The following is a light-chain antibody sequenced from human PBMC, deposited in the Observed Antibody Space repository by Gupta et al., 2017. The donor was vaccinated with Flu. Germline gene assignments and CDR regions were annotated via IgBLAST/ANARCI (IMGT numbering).Light chain of an antibody. Sequence: DIQMTQSPSTLSASVGDRVTITCRASQSISTWLAWYQQKPGKAPKLLIYKASSLESGVPSRFSGSGSVTEFTLTSSSLQTDDFANYYGQQDYSYWSFGQGTKVEIK. CDR2: KAS. V-gene: IGKV1-5*03. J-gene: IGKJ1*01. CDR1: QSISTW. CDR3: QQDYSYWS.